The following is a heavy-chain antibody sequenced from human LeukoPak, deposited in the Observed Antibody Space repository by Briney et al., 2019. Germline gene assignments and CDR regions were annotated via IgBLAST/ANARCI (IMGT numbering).Heavy chain of an antibody. CDR2: IGGGASTT. CDR1: GFIFSNYW. J-gene: IGHJ4*02. Sequence: GGSLRLSCAASGFIFSNYWMHWVRQAPGKGLEWVSTIGGGASTTYYADSVKGRFTISRDNSKNTLFLQMNSLRFEDTAVYYCAKRGDGSPGSFDHWGQGTLVTVSS. CDR3: AKRGDGSPGSFDH. D-gene: IGHD5-24*01. V-gene: IGHV3-23*01.